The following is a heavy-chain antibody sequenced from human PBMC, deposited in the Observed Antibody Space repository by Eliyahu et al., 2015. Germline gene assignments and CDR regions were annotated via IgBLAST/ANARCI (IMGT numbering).Heavy chain of an antibody. J-gene: IGHJ4*02. CDR3: ARGRSSGWYVWDY. V-gene: IGHV4-4*07. CDR2: IYTSGST. Sequence: QVQLQESGPGLVKPSETLSLTCPVXGGSISSYYWXWIRQPAGKGLEWIGRIYTSGSTNYNPSLKSRVTMSVDTSKNQFSLKLSSVTAADTAVYYCARGRSSGWYVWDYWGQGTLVTVSS. CDR1: GGSISSYY. D-gene: IGHD6-19*01.